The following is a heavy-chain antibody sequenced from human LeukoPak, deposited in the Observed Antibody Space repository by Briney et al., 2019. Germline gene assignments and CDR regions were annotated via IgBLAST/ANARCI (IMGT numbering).Heavy chain of an antibody. CDR3: ARGPNFFF. Sequence: QPGGSLRLSCAASGFTFSSYWMHWVRQAPGKGLVWVSLINGDGSSISYADSVKGRFTISRDNAKNTLYLQMNSLRAEDTAVYYCARGPNFFFWGQGTTVTVSS. J-gene: IGHJ6*02. V-gene: IGHV3-74*01. CDR2: INGDGSSI. D-gene: IGHD2/OR15-2a*01. CDR1: GFTFSSYW.